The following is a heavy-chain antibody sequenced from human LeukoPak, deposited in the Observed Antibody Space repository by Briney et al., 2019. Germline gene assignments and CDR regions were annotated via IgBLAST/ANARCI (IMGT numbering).Heavy chain of an antibody. CDR1: GGTLSDYY. J-gene: IGHJ3*02. V-gene: IGHV4-4*09. D-gene: IGHD3-3*01. CDR3: ERRFRTSGNLQHDAYGN. Sequence: SWTLSLTCTFSGGTLSDYYWGWLRHPPGKGLAWIGHIFGSVSPDCNPALKSQVTITTDTSKTQFSVQLSSVTAADTAMYFGERRFRTSGNLQHDAYGNWGQGTVVTVSS. CDR2: IFGSVSP.